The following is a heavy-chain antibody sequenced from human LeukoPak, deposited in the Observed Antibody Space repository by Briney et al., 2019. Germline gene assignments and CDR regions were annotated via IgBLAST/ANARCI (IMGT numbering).Heavy chain of an antibody. Sequence: PSETLSLTCTVSGGFISNYYWSWIRQPPGKGLEWIGYIYYSGSANYNPSLKSRVTMTVDTSKNHLSLKLSSVTAADTAVYYCARNMETTMELLDYWGQGTQVTVSS. CDR3: ARNMETTMELLDY. J-gene: IGHJ4*02. CDR2: IYYSGSA. D-gene: IGHD5-18*01. CDR1: GGFISNYY. V-gene: IGHV4-59*01.